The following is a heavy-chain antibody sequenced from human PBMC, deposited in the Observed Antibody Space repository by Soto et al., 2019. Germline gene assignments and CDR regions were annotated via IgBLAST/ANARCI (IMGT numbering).Heavy chain of an antibody. V-gene: IGHV4-31*03. CDR2: IYYSGST. D-gene: IGHD6-6*01. CDR3: ARGFGSSSLGFFFDY. Sequence: TLSLTCTVSGGSISSGGYYWSWIRQHPGKGLEWIGYIYYSGSTYYNPSLKSRVTISVDTSKNQFSLKLSSVTAADTAVYYCARGFGSSSLGFFFDYGGQGTLVTVSS. CDR1: GGSISSGGYY. J-gene: IGHJ4*02.